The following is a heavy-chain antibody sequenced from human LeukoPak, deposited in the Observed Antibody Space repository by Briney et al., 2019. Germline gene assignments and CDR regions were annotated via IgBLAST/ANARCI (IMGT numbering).Heavy chain of an antibody. D-gene: IGHD3-22*01. Sequence: GGSLKLSCAASVFIFSTYRMSWVRKAPGKGLEWVANIKQDGSEKYYVDSVKGRFTISRDNAKNSLYLQMNSLRVEDTAVYYCARHYYDSSGYPPWGQGTLVTVSS. CDR2: IKQDGSEK. J-gene: IGHJ5*02. CDR1: VFIFSTYR. V-gene: IGHV3-7*01. CDR3: ARHYYDSSGYPP.